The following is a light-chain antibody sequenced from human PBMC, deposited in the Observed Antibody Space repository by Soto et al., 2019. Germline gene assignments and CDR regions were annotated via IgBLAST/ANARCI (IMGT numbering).Light chain of an antibody. V-gene: IGLV1-40*01. Sequence: QSVLTQPPSVSGAPGQRVTISCTGSSSDIGATYDIHWYQQLPGTAPKLLIYRTDHRPSGVPDRFSGSKSGTSASLAVTGLQADDEASYHCQSYDSTLSAWVFGGGTKVTVL. CDR1: SSDIGATYD. J-gene: IGLJ3*02. CDR2: RTD. CDR3: QSYDSTLSAWV.